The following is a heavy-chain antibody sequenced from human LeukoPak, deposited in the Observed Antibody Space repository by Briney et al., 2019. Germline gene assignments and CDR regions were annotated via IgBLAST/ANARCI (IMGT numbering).Heavy chain of an antibody. J-gene: IGHJ4*02. V-gene: IGHV3-48*02. CDR2: ISSPSSTI. Sequence: GGSLRLSCAASGXIFSSYTMNWVRQPPGKRLEWLSSISSPSSTIHYADSVRGRFTISRDNAKNSLYLQMNSLRDEDTAVYYCATGTGTYFGYWGQGTLVTVSS. CDR1: GXIFSSYT. CDR3: ATGTGTYFGY. D-gene: IGHD7-27*01.